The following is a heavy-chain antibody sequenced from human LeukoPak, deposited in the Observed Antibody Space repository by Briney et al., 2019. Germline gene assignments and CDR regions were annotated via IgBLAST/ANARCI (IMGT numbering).Heavy chain of an antibody. V-gene: IGHV3-30*18. D-gene: IGHD3-10*01. CDR3: AKDSMLRGETYFDY. J-gene: IGHJ4*02. CDR1: GFTFSSYG. CDR2: ISYDGSNK. Sequence: GGSLRLSCAASGFTFSSYGMHWVRQAPGKGLEWVAVISYDGSNKYYADSVKVRFTISRDNSKNTLYLQMNSLRAEDTAVYYCAKDSMLRGETYFDYWGQGTLVTVSS.